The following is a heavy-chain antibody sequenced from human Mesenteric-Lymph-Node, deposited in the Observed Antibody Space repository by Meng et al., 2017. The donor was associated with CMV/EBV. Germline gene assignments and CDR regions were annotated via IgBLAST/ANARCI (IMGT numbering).Heavy chain of an antibody. D-gene: IGHD3-10*01. CDR2: VHHTGST. CDR3: ARRTIETYYYGSGSYYFDY. Sequence: SSSMNWWNWVRQSPGKGLEWIGEVHHTGSTNYNPSLKSRVTISVDTSKNQFSLKLSSVTAADTAVYYCARRTIETYYYGSGSYYFDYWGQGTLVTVSS. V-gene: IGHV4-4*02. CDR1: SSSMNW. J-gene: IGHJ4*02.